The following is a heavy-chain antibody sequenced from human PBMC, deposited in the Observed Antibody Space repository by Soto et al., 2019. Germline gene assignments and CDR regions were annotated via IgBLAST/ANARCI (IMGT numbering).Heavy chain of an antibody. CDR1: GASISIGGYF. CDR3: ATDEYFGSEIDFYYYAMDV. D-gene: IGHD3-10*01. V-gene: IGHV4-31*03. J-gene: IGHJ6*02. Sequence: LTCTVSGASISIGGYFWSWIRQHPGKGLEWIGHIYYNGGTYYNPSLKSRLTISVDTSKNEFSLRLTSVTAADTAVYFCATDEYFGSEIDFYYYAMDVWGQGTTVTVSS. CDR2: IYYNGGT.